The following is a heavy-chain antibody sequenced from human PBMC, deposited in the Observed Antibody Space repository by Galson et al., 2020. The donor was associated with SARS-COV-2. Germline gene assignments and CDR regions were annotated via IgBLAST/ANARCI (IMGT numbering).Heavy chain of an antibody. CDR2: IKSKADGGTT. J-gene: IGHJ4*02. CDR1: GLTLSNTG. D-gene: IGHD2-21*02. CDR3: TTTPRAFGVPGGGDFYVNY. Sequence: GGSLRLSCAASGLTLSNTGMNWVRQAPGKGLEWVGHIKSKADGGTTDYAAPVKGRFTVSRDDSKNMMYLQMDSLKTEDTAVYYCTTTPRAFGVPGGGDFYVNYWGQGTLVSVSS. V-gene: IGHV3-15*01.